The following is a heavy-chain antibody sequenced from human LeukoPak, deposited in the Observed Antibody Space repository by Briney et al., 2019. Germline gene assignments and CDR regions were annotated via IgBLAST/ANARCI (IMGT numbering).Heavy chain of an antibody. J-gene: IGHJ4*02. V-gene: IGHV1-46*01. CDR3: AKFGELPNYFDY. CDR2: INPSGGST. Sequence: ASVKVSCKASGYTFTSYYMHWVRQAPGQGLEWMGIINPSGGSTSYAQKFQGRVTMTRDTPTSTVYMELSSLRSEDTAVYYCAKFGELPNYFDYWGQGTLVTVSS. CDR1: GYTFTSYY. D-gene: IGHD3-10*01.